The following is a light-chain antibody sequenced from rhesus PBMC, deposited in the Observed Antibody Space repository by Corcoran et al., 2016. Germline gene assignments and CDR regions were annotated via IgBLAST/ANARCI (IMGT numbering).Light chain of an antibody. CDR3: QHTYGTPIT. Sequence: IQMTQSPSSLSASVGDRVTITCRASENVQNYLHWYQQKPGKAPKLLIYHASTLQRGVPSSFSGSGSGTEYTFTISSLQPEDIATYHCQHTYGTPITFGGGTKVEIK. J-gene: IGKJ4*01. CDR1: ENVQNY. V-gene: IGKV1-74*01. CDR2: HAS.